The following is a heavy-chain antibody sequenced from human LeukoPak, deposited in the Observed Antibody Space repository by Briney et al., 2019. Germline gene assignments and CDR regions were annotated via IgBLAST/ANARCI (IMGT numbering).Heavy chain of an antibody. CDR1: GYTFTSYA. J-gene: IGHJ4*02. CDR2: INAGNGNT. CDR3: ARDAVDIVATMPDY. Sequence: GASVKVSCKASGYTFTSYAMHWVRQAPGQRLEWMGWINAGNGNTKYSQKFQGRVTITRDTSASTAYMELSSLRSEDTAVYYCARDAVDIVATMPDYWGRGTLVTVSS. D-gene: IGHD5-12*01. V-gene: IGHV1-3*01.